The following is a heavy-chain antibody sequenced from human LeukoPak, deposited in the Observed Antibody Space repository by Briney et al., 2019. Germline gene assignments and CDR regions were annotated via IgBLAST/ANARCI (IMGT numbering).Heavy chain of an antibody. Sequence: PGGSLRLSCAASGFTFRTYAMSWVRQAPGKGLEWVSAITDSGGSTFHADSVKGRFTISRENSKNTLFLQMNSLRVEDTAVYYCAKGSSSSRPYYFDHWGQGALVTVSS. J-gene: IGHJ4*02. CDR1: GFTFRTYA. CDR2: ITDSGGST. D-gene: IGHD6-6*01. CDR3: AKGSSSSRPYYFDH. V-gene: IGHV3-23*01.